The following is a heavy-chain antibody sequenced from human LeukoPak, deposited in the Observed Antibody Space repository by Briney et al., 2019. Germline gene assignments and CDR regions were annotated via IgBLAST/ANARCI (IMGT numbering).Heavy chain of an antibody. CDR1: GGSISSYYW. Sequence: TLSLTCTVSGGSISSYYWSWIRQPPGKALEWLAVIYWDDDKRYSPSLRSRLTITKDTSKNQVVLTMTNMDPVDTATYYCAHRRGGIVGATFDYWGQGTLVTVSS. CDR3: AHRRGGIVGATFDY. V-gene: IGHV2-5*08. J-gene: IGHJ4*02. CDR2: IYWDDDK. D-gene: IGHD1-26*01.